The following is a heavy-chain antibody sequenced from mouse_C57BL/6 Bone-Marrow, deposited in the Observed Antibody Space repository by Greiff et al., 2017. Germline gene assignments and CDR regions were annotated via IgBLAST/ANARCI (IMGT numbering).Heavy chain of an antibody. Sequence: QVHVKQPGAELVRPGSSVKLSCKASGYTFTSYWMHWVKQRPIQGLEWIGNIDPSDSETHYNQKFKDKATLTVDKSSSTAYMQLSSLTSEDSAVYYCARYYYYGSRGDAMDYWGQGTSVTVSS. V-gene: IGHV1-52*01. CDR2: IDPSDSET. J-gene: IGHJ4*01. CDR3: ARYYYYGSRGDAMDY. CDR1: GYTFTSYW. D-gene: IGHD1-1*01.